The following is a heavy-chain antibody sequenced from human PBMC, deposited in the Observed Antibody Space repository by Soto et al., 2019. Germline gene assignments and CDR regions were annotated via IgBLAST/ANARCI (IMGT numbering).Heavy chain of an antibody. J-gene: IGHJ4*02. CDR1: GGSISSYY. D-gene: IGHD5-12*01. Sequence: ASETLSLTCTVSGGSISSYYWSWIRQPPGKGLEWIGYIYYSGSTNYNPSLKSRVTISVDTSKNQFSLKLSSVTAAATAVYYCARYKDGYRQAFDYWGQGTLVTVSS. V-gene: IGHV4-59*01. CDR3: ARYKDGYRQAFDY. CDR2: IYYSGST.